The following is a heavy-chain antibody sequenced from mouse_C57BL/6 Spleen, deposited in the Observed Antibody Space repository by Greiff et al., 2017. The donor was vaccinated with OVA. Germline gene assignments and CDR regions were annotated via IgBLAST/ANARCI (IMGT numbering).Heavy chain of an antibody. J-gene: IGHJ2*01. CDR1: GFTFSDYG. V-gene: IGHV5-17*01. CDR3: ARGDYHLDY. D-gene: IGHD5-5*01. Sequence: EVNLVESGGGLVKPGGSLKLSCAASGFTFSDYGMHWVRQAPEKGLEWVAYISSGSSTIYYADTVKGRFTISRDNAKNTLFLQMTSLRSEDTAMYYCARGDYHLDYWGQGTTLTVSS. CDR2: ISSGSSTI.